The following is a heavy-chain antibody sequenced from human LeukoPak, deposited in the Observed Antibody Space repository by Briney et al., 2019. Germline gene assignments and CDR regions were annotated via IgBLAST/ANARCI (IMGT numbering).Heavy chain of an antibody. CDR3: ARVGYYDSSGYYYGY. Sequence: ASVKVSCKASGGTFSSYAISWVRQAPGQGLEWMGIINPSGGSTSYAQKFQGRVTMTRDMSTSTVYMELSSLRSEDTAVYYCARVGYYDSSGYYYGYWGQGTLVTVSS. D-gene: IGHD3-22*01. V-gene: IGHV1-46*01. J-gene: IGHJ4*02. CDR1: GGTFSSYA. CDR2: INPSGGST.